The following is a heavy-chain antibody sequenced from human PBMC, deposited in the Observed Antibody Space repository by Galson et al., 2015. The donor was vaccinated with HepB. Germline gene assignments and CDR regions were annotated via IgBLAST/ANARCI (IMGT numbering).Heavy chain of an antibody. CDR2: IKQDGSEK. V-gene: IGHV3-7*03. CDR1: GFSFSGYW. J-gene: IGHJ5*02. Sequence: SLRLSCAGSGFSFSGYWMSWVRQASEKGLEWVANIKQDGSEKCYVDSVKGRFTISRDNARNSVYLQMSSLRAEDTAIYYCARVPYSSTSPRFDPWGQGTLVTVSS. CDR3: ARVPYSSTSPRFDP. D-gene: IGHD2-2*01.